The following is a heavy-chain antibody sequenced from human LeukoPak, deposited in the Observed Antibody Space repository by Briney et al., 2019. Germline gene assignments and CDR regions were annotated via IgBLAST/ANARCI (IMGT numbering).Heavy chain of an antibody. D-gene: IGHD3-10*01. CDR3: VRDRRNTMVRGAWRNYAFDI. J-gene: IGHJ3*02. V-gene: IGHV1-8*01. Sequence: GASVKVSCKASGYTFTSYDINWVRQATGQGLEWMGWMNPNSGNTGYAQKFQGRVTMTRNTSISTAYMELSSLRSEDTAVYYCVRDRRNTMVRGAWRNYAFDIWGQGTMVTVSS. CDR2: MNPNSGNT. CDR1: GYTFTSYD.